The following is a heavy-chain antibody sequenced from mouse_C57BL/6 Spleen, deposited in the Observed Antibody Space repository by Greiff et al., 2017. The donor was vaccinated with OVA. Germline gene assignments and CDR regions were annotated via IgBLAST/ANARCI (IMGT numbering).Heavy chain of an antibody. CDR2: IYPRSGNT. CDR3: ARGALDYYGSSLDY. Sequence: QVQLKESGAELARPGASVKLSCKASGYTFTSYGISWVKQRTGQGLEWIGEIYPRSGNTYYNEKFKGKATLTADKSSSTAYMELRSLTSEDSAVYFCARGALDYYGSSLDYWGQGTTLTVSS. D-gene: IGHD1-1*01. J-gene: IGHJ2*01. CDR1: GYTFTSYG. V-gene: IGHV1-81*01.